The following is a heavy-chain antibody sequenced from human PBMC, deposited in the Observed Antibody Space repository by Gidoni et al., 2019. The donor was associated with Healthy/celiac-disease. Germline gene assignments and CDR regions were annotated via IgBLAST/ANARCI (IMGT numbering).Heavy chain of an antibody. V-gene: IGHV3-30*02. Sequence: VQLVESGGGVVQPGGSLRLSCAASGFTFSSYGTRWVRQAPGTGLEWVAFIRYDGSNKYYADSVKGRFTISRDNSKNTLYLQMNRLRAEDTAVYYWAKDLFISDSSSSRDNRKTVYYYYGMDFWGQGTTVTVSS. CDR2: IRYDGSNK. CDR3: AKDLFISDSSSSRDNRKTVYYYYGMDF. CDR1: GFTFSSYG. D-gene: IGHD6-6*01. J-gene: IGHJ6*02.